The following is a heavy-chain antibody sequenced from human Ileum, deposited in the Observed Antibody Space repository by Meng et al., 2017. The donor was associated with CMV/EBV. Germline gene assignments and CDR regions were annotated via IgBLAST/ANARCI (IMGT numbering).Heavy chain of an antibody. J-gene: IGHJ4*02. CDR3: ARGRDFWWEMDY. D-gene: IGHD1-26*01. Sequence: GQLHHGVGGLLKPSETLSLTWAVYSGSFSDFFWGWIRQPPGKGLEWIGESSHSGNTKYNPSLKSRVTISVDASKNQFSLNMRSVTAADTAVYYCARGRDFWWEMDYTGQGTLVTVSS. CDR1: SGSFSDFF. CDR2: SSHSGNT. V-gene: IGHV4-34*01.